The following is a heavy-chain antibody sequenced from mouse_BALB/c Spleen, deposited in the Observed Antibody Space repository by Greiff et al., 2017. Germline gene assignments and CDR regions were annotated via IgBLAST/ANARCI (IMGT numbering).Heavy chain of an antibody. CDR2: ISSGGSYT. Sequence: EVQLQESGGGLVKPGGSLKLSCAASGFTFSSYAMSWVRQSPEKRLEWVAEISSGGSYTYYPDTVTGRFTISRDNAKNTLYLEMSSLRSEDTAMYYCARSSNYFDYWGQGTTLTVSS. D-gene: IGHD1-1*01. J-gene: IGHJ2*01. CDR3: ARSSNYFDY. CDR1: GFTFSSYA. V-gene: IGHV5-9-4*01.